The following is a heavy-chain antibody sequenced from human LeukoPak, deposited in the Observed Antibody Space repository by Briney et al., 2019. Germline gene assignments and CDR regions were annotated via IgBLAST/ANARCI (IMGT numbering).Heavy chain of an antibody. V-gene: IGHV3-30*02. J-gene: IGHJ4*02. Sequence: GGSLRLSCAASGFTFRTYGMHWVRQAPGKGLEWVAYIHYDGSNKYYEDSVKGRFTISRDNSKNTLYLQMDSLRGEDTAVYYCAKIFPGGCSGGSCYSGYFDYWGQGTLVTVSS. D-gene: IGHD2-15*01. CDR1: GFTFRTYG. CDR2: IHYDGSNK. CDR3: AKIFPGGCSGGSCYSGYFDY.